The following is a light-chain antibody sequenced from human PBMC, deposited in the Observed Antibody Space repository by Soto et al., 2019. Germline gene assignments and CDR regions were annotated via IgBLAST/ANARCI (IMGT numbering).Light chain of an antibody. V-gene: IGKV1-5*01. CDR3: QQYNSYPWT. CDR1: QSISSW. CDR2: DAS. J-gene: IGKJ1*01. Sequence: DIQMTQSPSTLSASVGDRVTITCRASQSISSWLAWYQQKPGKAPKLLIYDASRLESGVPSRFSGSGSGTEFTLPITSLQPDEFATYDCQQYNSYPWTFGQWTKVEIK.